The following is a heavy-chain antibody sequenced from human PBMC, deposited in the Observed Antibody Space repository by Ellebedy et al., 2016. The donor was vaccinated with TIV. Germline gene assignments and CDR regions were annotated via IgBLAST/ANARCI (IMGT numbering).Heavy chain of an antibody. J-gene: IGHJ4*02. CDR2: INGDGSNI. CDR1: GFTFSSSW. Sequence: GESLKISCAASGFTFSSSWVHWVRQVPGKGLAWVARINGDGSNIVYADSVKGRFTISRDNAKSTLYLQMNSLRAEDTAVYYCERDPSNWNGPFDYWGQGTLVTVSS. CDR3: ERDPSNWNGPFDY. V-gene: IGHV3-74*01. D-gene: IGHD1-20*01.